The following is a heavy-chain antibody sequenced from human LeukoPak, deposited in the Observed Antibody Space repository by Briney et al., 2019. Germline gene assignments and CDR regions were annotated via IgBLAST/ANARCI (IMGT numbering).Heavy chain of an antibody. CDR2: IYTNGNT. CDR1: GASINTGSYY. J-gene: IGHJ6*03. Sequence: SQTLSLTCTVSGASINTGSYYWSWIRQSAGKGLEWIGRIYTNGNTDYNPSLKSRVTISIDTSKTQFSLILTSVTAADTAVYYCARGRDYYYYMDVWGKGATVTVSS. V-gene: IGHV4-61*02. CDR3: ARGRDYYYYMDV. D-gene: IGHD3-10*01.